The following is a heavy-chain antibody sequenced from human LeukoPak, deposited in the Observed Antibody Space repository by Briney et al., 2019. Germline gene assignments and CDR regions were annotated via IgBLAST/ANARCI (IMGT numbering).Heavy chain of an antibody. V-gene: IGHV4-61*08. Sequence: SETLSLTCTVSGGSISSGGYYWSWIRQHPGKGLEWIGYIFYGGSTNYNPSLKSRVTISVDTSKNQFSLKLSSVTAADTAVYYCARDLQWSGYPDAFDIWGQGTMVTVSS. CDR3: ARDLQWSGYPDAFDI. D-gene: IGHD3-3*01. CDR2: IFYGGST. CDR1: GGSISSGGYY. J-gene: IGHJ3*02.